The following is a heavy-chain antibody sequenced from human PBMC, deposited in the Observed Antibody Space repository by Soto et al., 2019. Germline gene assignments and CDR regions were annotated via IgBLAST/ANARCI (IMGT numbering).Heavy chain of an antibody. Sequence: PGESLKISCKGSGYSFTSYWIGWVRQMPGKGLEWMGIIYPGDSDTRYSPSFQGQVTISADKSISTAYLQWSSLKASGTAMYYCASPSGYSGYDSYYYYGMDVWGQGTTVTVSS. V-gene: IGHV5-51*01. CDR3: ASPSGYSGYDSYYYYGMDV. D-gene: IGHD5-12*01. J-gene: IGHJ6*02. CDR1: GYSFTSYW. CDR2: IYPGDSDT.